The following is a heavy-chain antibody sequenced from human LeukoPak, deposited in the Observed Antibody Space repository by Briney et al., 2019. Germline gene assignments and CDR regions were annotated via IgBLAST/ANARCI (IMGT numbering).Heavy chain of an antibody. J-gene: IGHJ4*02. CDR2: VNQDGSEK. CDR3: AREEAGTADY. CDR1: GFIFTTHW. D-gene: IGHD1-1*01. V-gene: IGHV3-7*03. Sequence: GGSLRLSCAASGFIFTTHWMSWVRQAPGKGLEWVANVNQDGSEKYYVDSVKGRFTISRDNAKNSLYLQMNSLTAEDTAIYYCAREEAGTADYWGQGTLVTVSS.